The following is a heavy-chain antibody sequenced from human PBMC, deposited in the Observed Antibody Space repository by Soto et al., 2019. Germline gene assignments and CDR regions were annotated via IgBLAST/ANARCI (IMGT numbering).Heavy chain of an antibody. CDR1: GGSISSYY. CDR2: IYYSGST. Sequence: SETLSLTCTVSGGSISSYYWSWIRQPPGKGLEWIGYIYYSGSTNYNPSLKSRVTISVDTSKNQFSLKLSSVTAADTAVYYCARDNGYGALEYYFDYWGQGTLVTVSS. J-gene: IGHJ4*02. CDR3: ARDNGYGALEYYFDY. V-gene: IGHV4-59*01. D-gene: IGHD4-17*01.